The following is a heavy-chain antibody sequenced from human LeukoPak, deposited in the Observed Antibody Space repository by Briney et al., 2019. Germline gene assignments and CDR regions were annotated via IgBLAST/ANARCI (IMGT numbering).Heavy chain of an antibody. CDR2: ISAYNGNT. CDR1: GYTFTSYG. CDR3: ARTWIQLWRGWFDP. Sequence: SVKVSCKASGYTFTSYGISWVRQAPGQGLEWMGWISAYNGNTNYAQKLQGRVTMTTDTSTSTAYMELRSLRSDDTAVYYCARTWIQLWRGWFDPWGQGTLVTVSS. J-gene: IGHJ5*02. D-gene: IGHD5-18*01. V-gene: IGHV1-18*01.